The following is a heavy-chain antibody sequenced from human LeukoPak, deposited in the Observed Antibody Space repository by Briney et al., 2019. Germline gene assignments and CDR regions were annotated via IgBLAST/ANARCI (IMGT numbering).Heavy chain of an antibody. CDR3: ARPYYDSSVSRDAFDI. V-gene: IGHV1-69*13. D-gene: IGHD3-22*01. J-gene: IGHJ3*02. Sequence: ASVKVSCKASGYTFTSYGISWVRQAPGQGLEWMGGIIPIFGTANYAQKFQGRVTITADESTSTAYMELSSLRSEDTAVYYCARPYYDSSVSRDAFDIWGQGTMATVSS. CDR1: GYTFTSYG. CDR2: IIPIFGTA.